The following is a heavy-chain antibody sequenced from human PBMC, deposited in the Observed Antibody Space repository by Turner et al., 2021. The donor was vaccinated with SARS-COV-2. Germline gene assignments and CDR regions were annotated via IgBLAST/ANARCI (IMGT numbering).Heavy chain of an antibody. D-gene: IGHD2-15*01. V-gene: IGHV3-7*04. J-gene: IGHJ4*02. CDR1: GFTFSNW. CDR3: ARDPNSGASL. CDR2: IKQDGSEK. Sequence: EEQLVESGGGLVQPGGSLRLSCTAAGFTFSNWMHWVRQAQGKGLEWVANIKQDGSEKYFVDAVKGGFTISRDNAKNSLYLQMNSLRAEDTAVYYCARDPNSGASLWGQGILVTVSS.